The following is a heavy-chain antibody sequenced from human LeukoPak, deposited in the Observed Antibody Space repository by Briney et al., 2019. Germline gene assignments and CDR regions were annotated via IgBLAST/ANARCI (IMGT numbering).Heavy chain of an antibody. V-gene: IGHV1-18*01. CDR2: ISDYNGNT. Sequence: ASVKVSCKASGYTFTSYGISWVRQAPGQGLEWMGWISDYNGNTNYAQKLQGRVTMTTDTSTSTAYMELRGLRSDDTAVYYCARTYYYDSSGYYSLDYWGQGTLVTVSS. D-gene: IGHD3-22*01. CDR1: GYTFTSYG. CDR3: ARTYYYDSSGYYSLDY. J-gene: IGHJ4*02.